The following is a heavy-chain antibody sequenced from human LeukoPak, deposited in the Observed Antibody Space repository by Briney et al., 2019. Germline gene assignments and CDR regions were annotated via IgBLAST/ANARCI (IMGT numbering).Heavy chain of an antibody. CDR3: ASSSSWYFPFDP. Sequence: ASVKVSCKASGYTFTSYDINWVRQATGQGPEWMGWMNPNSGNTGYAQKFQGRVTMTRNTSISTAYMELSSLRSEDTAVYYCASSSSWYFPFDPWGQGTLVTVSS. V-gene: IGHV1-8*01. CDR2: MNPNSGNT. CDR1: GYTFTSYD. D-gene: IGHD6-13*01. J-gene: IGHJ5*02.